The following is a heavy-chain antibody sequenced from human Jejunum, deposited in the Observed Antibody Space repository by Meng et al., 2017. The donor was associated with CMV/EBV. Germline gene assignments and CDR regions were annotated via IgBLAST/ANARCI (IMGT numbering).Heavy chain of an antibody. CDR3: SKDLIASAMGYNYGMDV. CDR2: ISLDGSDT. D-gene: IGHD6-13*01. J-gene: IGHJ6*02. V-gene: IGHV3-30*18. Sequence: FSSCAVSWVRQVSGKGLEWVAVISLDGSDTHYEDSVKGRFTISRDDSENTLHLQVHSLRAEDTAVYYCSKDLIASAMGYNYGMDVWGQGTTVTVSS. CDR1: FSSCA.